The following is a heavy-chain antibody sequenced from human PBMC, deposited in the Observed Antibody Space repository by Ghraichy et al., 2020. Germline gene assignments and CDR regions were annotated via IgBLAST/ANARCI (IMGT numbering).Heavy chain of an antibody. V-gene: IGHV3-73*01. CDR2: IRSKANSYAT. D-gene: IGHD5-18*01. CDR1: GFTFSGSA. J-gene: IGHJ6*03. Sequence: GGSLRLSCAASGFTFSGSAMHWVRQASGKGLEWVGRIRSKANSYATAYAASVKGRFTISRDDSKNTAYLQMNSLKTEDTAVYYCTRSSDTAMVSRVYYYMDVWGKGTTVTVSS. CDR3: TRSSDTAMVSRVYYYMDV.